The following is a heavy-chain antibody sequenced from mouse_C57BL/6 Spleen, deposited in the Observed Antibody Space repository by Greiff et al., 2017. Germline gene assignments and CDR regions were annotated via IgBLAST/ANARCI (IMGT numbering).Heavy chain of an antibody. CDR3: ASKSSDCYLDV. J-gene: IGHJ1*01. D-gene: IGHD1-1*01. Sequence: VQLQQSGPELVKPGASVKISCKASGYAFTGYCMHWVKQRPEKSLEWIGEINPSTGGTSYNQKFKGKATLTVDKSSSTAYMQLNSLTSEDSAVYYGASKSSDCYLDVWGPGTTVTVSS. CDR1: GYAFTGYC. V-gene: IGHV1-43*01. CDR2: INPSTGGT.